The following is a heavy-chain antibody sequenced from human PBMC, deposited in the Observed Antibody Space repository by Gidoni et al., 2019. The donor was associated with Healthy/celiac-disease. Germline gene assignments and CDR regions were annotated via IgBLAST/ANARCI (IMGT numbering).Heavy chain of an antibody. CDR2: INHSGST. CDR1: GGSFRGYY. CDR3: ARRRSDYGEYWYFDL. D-gene: IGHD4-17*01. V-gene: IGHV4-34*01. J-gene: IGHJ2*01. Sequence: QVPLQQLGAGLLKPSETLSLTCAVYGGSFRGYYLRWIRQPPGKGLEWIGEINHSGSTNYNPSLKSRVTISVDTSKNQFSLKLSSVTAADTAAYYCARRRSDYGEYWYFDLWGRGTLVTVSS.